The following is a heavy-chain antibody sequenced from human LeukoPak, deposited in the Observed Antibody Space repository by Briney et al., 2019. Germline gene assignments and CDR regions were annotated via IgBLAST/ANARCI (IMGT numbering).Heavy chain of an antibody. D-gene: IGHD1-1*01. Sequence: PGGSLRLSCAASGITFSNAWMSWVRQAPGKGLEWVGRIKSKSDGETTDYVAPVKGRFTISRDDSKNTLYLQMNSLKTEDTAMYYCATYRWYSDYWGQGVLVTVSS. CDR3: ATYRWYSDY. CDR2: IKSKSDGETT. V-gene: IGHV3-15*01. J-gene: IGHJ4*02. CDR1: GITFSNAW.